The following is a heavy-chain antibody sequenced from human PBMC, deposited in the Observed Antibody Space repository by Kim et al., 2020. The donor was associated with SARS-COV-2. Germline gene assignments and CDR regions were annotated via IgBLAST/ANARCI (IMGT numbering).Heavy chain of an antibody. D-gene: IGHD2-8*01. CDR2: IYYSGST. J-gene: IGHJ3*02. V-gene: IGHV4-59*08. CDR3: ARQVLRGGAFDI. Sequence: SETLSLTCTVSGGSISSYYWSWIRQPPGKGLKWIGYIYYSGSTNYNPSLKSRVTISVDTSKNQFSLKLSSVTAADTAVYYCARQVLRGGAFDIWGQGTMV. CDR1: GGSISSYY.